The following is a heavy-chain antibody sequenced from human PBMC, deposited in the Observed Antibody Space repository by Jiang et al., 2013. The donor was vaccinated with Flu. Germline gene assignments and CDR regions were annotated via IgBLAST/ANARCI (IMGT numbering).Heavy chain of an antibody. CDR3: ASQHWDHGVGSYYMSH. V-gene: IGHV4-39*07. CDR1: GGSIISENSY. D-gene: IGHD3-10*01. J-gene: IGHJ4*02. Sequence: LLKPSETLSLSCTVSGGSIISENSYWGWIRQPPGKGLEWIGSIYYSGTTYXNPSLKSRVTISVDTSKKQFSLKLSSVTAADTAVYYCASQHWDHGVGSYYMSHWGQGTLGHRLL. CDR2: IYYSGTT.